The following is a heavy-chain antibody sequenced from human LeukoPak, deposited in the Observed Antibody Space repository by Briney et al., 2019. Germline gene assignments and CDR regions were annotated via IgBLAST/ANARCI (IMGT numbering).Heavy chain of an antibody. V-gene: IGHV3-48*03. CDR3: ARGPKFYYCSGGSLCYYYYYGMDV. Sequence: GGSLRLSCAASGFTSSSYEMNWVRQAPGKGLEWVSYISSSGSTIYYADSVKGRFTISRDNAKNSLYLQMNSLRAEDTAVYYCARGPKFYYCSGGSLCYYYYYGMDVWGKGTTVTVSS. CDR2: ISSSGSTI. D-gene: IGHD2-15*01. J-gene: IGHJ6*04. CDR1: GFTSSSYE.